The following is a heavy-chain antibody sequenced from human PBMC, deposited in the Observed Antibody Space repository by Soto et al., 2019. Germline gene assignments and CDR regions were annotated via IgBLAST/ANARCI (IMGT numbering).Heavy chain of an antibody. CDR1: GYNFTTFW. V-gene: IGHV5-10-1*01. D-gene: IGHD3-3*02. Sequence: PGESLKISCKASGYNFTTFWISWMRQVPGKGLEWMGRIDPSDSYSNYSPSFQGHITISAGKSINTAYLHFSNLKASDTAVYYCARHFPLPTDLQFYYYYYYGVDVWGHGTAVTV. CDR2: IDPSDSYS. CDR3: ARHFPLPTDLQFYYYYYYGVDV. J-gene: IGHJ6*02.